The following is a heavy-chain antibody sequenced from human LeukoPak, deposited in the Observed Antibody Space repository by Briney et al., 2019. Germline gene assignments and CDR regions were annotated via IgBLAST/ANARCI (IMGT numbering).Heavy chain of an antibody. Sequence: SVKVSCKASGGTFSSYAIGWVRQAPGQGLEWMGGIIPIFGTANYAQKFQGRVTITADESTSTAYMELSSLRSEDTAVYYCAREKSSGIAAAGVDYWGQGTLVTVSS. CDR3: AREKSSGIAAAGVDY. D-gene: IGHD6-13*01. CDR2: IIPIFGTA. J-gene: IGHJ4*02. CDR1: GGTFSSYA. V-gene: IGHV1-69*13.